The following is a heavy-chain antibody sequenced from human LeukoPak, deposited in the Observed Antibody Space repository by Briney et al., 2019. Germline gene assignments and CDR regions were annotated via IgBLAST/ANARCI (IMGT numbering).Heavy chain of an antibody. V-gene: IGHV3-21*01. Sequence: PGGSLRLSCAASGFTFSSYSMNWVRQAPGKGLEWGSSISSSSSYIYYADSVKGRVTLSRDNAKNSLYLQMNSLRAEDTAVYYCARDIVATKGYFDYWGQGTLVTVSS. J-gene: IGHJ4*02. CDR2: ISSSSSYI. CDR3: ARDIVATKGYFDY. CDR1: GFTFSSYS. D-gene: IGHD5-12*01.